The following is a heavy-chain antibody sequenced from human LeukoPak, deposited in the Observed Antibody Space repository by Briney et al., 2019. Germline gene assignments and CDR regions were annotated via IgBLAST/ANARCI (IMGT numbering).Heavy chain of an antibody. CDR2: ISSSGSHI. CDR3: ASSIEYSSSSKAFDM. D-gene: IGHD6-6*01. J-gene: IGHJ3*02. CDR1: GFTFSSYS. V-gene: IGHV3-21*01. Sequence: GGSLRLSCAASGFTFSSYSMNWVRQAPGKGLGWVSSISSSGSHIYFADSMKGRFTISRDNTGNSVYLQMNSLRADDTAVYYCASSIEYSSSSKAFDMWGQGAMVTVSS.